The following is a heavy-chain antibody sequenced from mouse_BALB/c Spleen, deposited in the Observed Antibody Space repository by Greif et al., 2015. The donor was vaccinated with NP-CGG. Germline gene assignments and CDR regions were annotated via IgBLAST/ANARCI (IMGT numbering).Heavy chain of an antibody. CDR3: ARKLGRGLYFDY. CDR2: IDPANGNT. CDR1: GFNIKDTY. J-gene: IGHJ2*01. V-gene: IGHV14-3*02. D-gene: IGHD4-1*01. Sequence: VRLQQPGAELVKPGASVKLSCTASGFNIKDTYMHWVKQRPEQGLEWIGRIDPANGNTKYDPKFQGKATITADTSSNTAYLQLSSLTSEDTAVYYCARKLGRGLYFDYWGQGTTLTVS.